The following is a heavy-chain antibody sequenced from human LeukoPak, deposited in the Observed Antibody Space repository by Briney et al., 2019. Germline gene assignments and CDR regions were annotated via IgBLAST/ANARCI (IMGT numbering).Heavy chain of an antibody. CDR3: ARASYYGDYGYFDY. CDR2: ISAYNGNT. J-gene: IGHJ4*02. V-gene: IGHV1-18*01. CDR1: GYTFTSYG. D-gene: IGHD4-17*01. Sequence: ASVKVSCKASGYTFTSYGISWVRQAPGQGLEWMGWISAYNGNTNYAQKLQGRVTMTTDTSTSTAYMELRSLGSDDTAVYYCARASYYGDYGYFDYWGQGTLVTVSS.